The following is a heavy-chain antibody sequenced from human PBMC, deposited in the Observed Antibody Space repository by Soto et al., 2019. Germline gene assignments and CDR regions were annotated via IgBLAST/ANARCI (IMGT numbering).Heavy chain of an antibody. J-gene: IGHJ3*01. V-gene: IGHV3-23*01. CDR2: LSGGGGRT. Sequence: APGKGLEWVSGLSGGGGRTYYADSVKGRFTISRDNAKNKLYLDMNSLRAEDTAIYYFAKDVLIAF. CDR3: AKDVLIAF. D-gene: IGHD6-13*01.